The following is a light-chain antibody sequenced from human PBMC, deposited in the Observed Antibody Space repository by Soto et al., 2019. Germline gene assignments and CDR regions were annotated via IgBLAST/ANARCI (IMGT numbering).Light chain of an antibody. CDR1: QSVSSN. CDR2: GAS. V-gene: IGKV3-15*01. Sequence: EIVMTQSPATLSVSPGERATLSCRASQSVSSNLAWYQQKPGQAPRLLIYGASTRATDIPARFCGSGSGTEFTLTISSRQSEDFAVYYCQQYNNWPSYTFGQGTKLEIK. CDR3: QQYNNWPSYT. J-gene: IGKJ2*01.